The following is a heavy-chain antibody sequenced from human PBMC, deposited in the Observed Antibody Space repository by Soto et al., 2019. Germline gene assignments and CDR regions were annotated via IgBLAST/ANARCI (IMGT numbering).Heavy chain of an antibody. J-gene: IGHJ4*02. D-gene: IGHD3-22*01. V-gene: IGHV4-31*03. CDR3: ARGSKATYYYDSSGYNY. CDR1: GGSISSGGYY. Sequence: SETLSLTCTVSGGSISSGGYYWSWIRQHPGKGLEWIGYIYYSGSTYYNPSLKSRVTISVDTSKNQFSLKLSSVTAAGTAVYYCARGSKATYYYDSSGYNYWGQGTLVTVSS. CDR2: IYYSGST.